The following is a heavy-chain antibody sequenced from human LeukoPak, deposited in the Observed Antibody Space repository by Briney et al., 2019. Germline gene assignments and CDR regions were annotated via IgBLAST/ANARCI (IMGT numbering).Heavy chain of an antibody. Sequence: GGSLRLSCAASGFTFSSYSMNWVRQAPGKGLEWVSYISSSSSTIYYADSVRGRFTISRDNSKNTLYLQMNSLRAEDTAVYYCAKDHIRDPYYFGYWGQGTLVTVSS. J-gene: IGHJ4*02. CDR1: GFTFSSYS. CDR2: ISSSSSTI. CDR3: AKDHIRDPYYFGY. V-gene: IGHV3-48*01.